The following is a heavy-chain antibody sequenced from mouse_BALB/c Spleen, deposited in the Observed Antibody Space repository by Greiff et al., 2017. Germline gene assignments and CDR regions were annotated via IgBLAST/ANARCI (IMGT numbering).Heavy chain of an antibody. CDR2: IWAGGST. D-gene: IGHD1-1*01. J-gene: IGHJ2*01. CDR1: GFSLTSYG. Sequence: QVQLQQSGPGLVAPSQSLSITCTVSGFSLTSYGVHWVRQPPGKGLEWLGVIWAGGSTNYNSALMSRLSISKDNSKSQVFLKMNSLQTDDTAMYYCARDRGYYGTSYYFDYWGQGTTLTVSS. CDR3: ARDRGYYGTSYYFDY. V-gene: IGHV2-9*02.